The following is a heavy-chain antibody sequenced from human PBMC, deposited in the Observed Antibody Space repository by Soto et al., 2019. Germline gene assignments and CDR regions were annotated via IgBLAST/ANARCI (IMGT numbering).Heavy chain of an antibody. J-gene: IGHJ6*02. Sequence: PSCTLSLTCAFSGGSIRIGGYSGSLIRQTPGKGLEWIGYIYPTGKTYYNPSLENRATISIDTSKNQFSLQLTSVTAADTAVYYCARAPPGPAPRWGVWGHGTTVTVSS. CDR3: ARAPPGPAPRWGV. V-gene: IGHV4-30-2*01. CDR2: IYPTGKT. CDR1: GGSIRIGGYS. D-gene: IGHD3-16*01.